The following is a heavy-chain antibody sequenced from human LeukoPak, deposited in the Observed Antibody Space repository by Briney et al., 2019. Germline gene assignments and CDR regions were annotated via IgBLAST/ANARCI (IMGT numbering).Heavy chain of an antibody. Sequence: SGPALVKPTQTLTLTCTFSGFSLSTGGMRVSWIRQPPGKALEWLARIDWDDDKFYSTSLKTRLTISKDTSKNQVVLTMTNMDLVDTATYYCARTAYSSGWACFDYWGQGTLVTVSS. CDR2: IDWDDDK. D-gene: IGHD6-19*01. CDR3: ARTAYSSGWACFDY. CDR1: GFSLSTGGMR. V-gene: IGHV2-70*04. J-gene: IGHJ4*02.